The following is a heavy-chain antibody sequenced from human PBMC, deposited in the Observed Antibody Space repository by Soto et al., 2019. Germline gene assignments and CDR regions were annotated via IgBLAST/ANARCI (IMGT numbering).Heavy chain of an antibody. Sequence: QVPLVESGGGVVQPGRSLRLSCAASGFTFSSYAMHWVRQAPGKGLEWVAVISYDGSNKYYADSVKGRFTISRDNSKNTLYLQMNSLRAEDTAVYYCASHIVVVVAATRDYWGQGTLVTVSS. CDR1: GFTFSSYA. V-gene: IGHV3-30-3*01. J-gene: IGHJ4*02. CDR2: ISYDGSNK. D-gene: IGHD2-15*01. CDR3: ASHIVVVVAATRDY.